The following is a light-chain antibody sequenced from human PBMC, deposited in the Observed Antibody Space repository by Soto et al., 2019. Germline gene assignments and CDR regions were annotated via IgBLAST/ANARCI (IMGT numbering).Light chain of an antibody. V-gene: IGKV1-5*01. J-gene: IGKJ1*01. CDR2: GAS. CDR3: QEYNSFSLT. CDR1: QRVNNW. Sequence: DIQVTKSRASLSASVGDIVTITCRASQRVNNWLAWYQHKPGKAPILLIYGASSLESGVPSRFSGSRSGTEFTLTISSLHPYDFATYFFQEYNSFSLTFGQGTKVDSK.